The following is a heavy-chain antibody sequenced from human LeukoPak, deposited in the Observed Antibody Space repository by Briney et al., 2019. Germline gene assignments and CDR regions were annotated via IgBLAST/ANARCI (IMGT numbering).Heavy chain of an antibody. CDR2: ISGSGGST. CDR3: AKDGSLVAGIAPLDY. J-gene: IGHJ4*02. D-gene: IGHD6-19*01. CDR1: GFTLSSYA. Sequence: PGGSLRLSCAASGFTLSSYAMSWVRQAPGKGLEWVSAISGSGGSTYYADSVKGRFTISRDNSKNTLYLQMNSLRAEDTAVYYCAKDGSLVAGIAPLDYWGQGTLVTVSS. V-gene: IGHV3-23*01.